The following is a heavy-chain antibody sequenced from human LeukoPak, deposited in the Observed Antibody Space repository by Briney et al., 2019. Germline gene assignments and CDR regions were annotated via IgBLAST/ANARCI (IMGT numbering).Heavy chain of an antibody. Sequence: GGSLRLSCAASGFTFSSYAMHWVRQAPGKGLEWVAVISYDGSNKYYADSVKGRFTISRDNSKNTLYLQMNSLRAEDTAVYYCARVGRKAVPDYWGQGTLVTVSS. CDR1: GFTFSSYA. V-gene: IGHV3-30*14. D-gene: IGHD6-19*01. CDR3: ARVGRKAVPDY. J-gene: IGHJ4*02. CDR2: ISYDGSNK.